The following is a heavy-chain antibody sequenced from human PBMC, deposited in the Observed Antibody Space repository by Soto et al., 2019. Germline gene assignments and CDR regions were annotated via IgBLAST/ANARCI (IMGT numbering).Heavy chain of an antibody. CDR3: ARGGEQLYYYYMDV. V-gene: IGHV4-59*01. J-gene: IGHJ6*03. Sequence: SETLSLTCTVSGGSISSYYWSWIRQPPGKGLEWIGYIYYSGSTNYNPSLKSRVTISVDTSKNQFSLKLSSVTAADTAVYYCARGGEQLYYYYMDVWGKGTTVTVSS. CDR2: IYYSGST. CDR1: GGSISSYY. D-gene: IGHD3-16*01.